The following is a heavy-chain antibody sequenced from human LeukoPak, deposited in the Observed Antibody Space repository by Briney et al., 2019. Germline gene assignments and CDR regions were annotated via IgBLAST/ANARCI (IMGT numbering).Heavy chain of an antibody. CDR1: GFTFSSSF. V-gene: IGHV3-53*01. D-gene: IGHD2-2*01. CDR2: IHRDDKT. J-gene: IGHJ4*02. Sequence: GGSLRLSCAASGFTFSSSFIYWVGRAPGKGLEWVSFIHRDDKTYYADSVKGRFTMSRDSSKNTLYLQMNSLGADDTAVYYCAREVISTPSYFDYWGQGILVTVSS. CDR3: AREVISTPSYFDY.